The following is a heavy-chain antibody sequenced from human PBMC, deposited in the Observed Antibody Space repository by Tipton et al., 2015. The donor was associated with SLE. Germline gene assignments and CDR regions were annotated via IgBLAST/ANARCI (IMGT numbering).Heavy chain of an antibody. D-gene: IGHD3-9*01. J-gene: IGHJ4*02. CDR2: IYDNGIT. CDR1: GFSISSTYY. V-gene: IGHV4-61*05. CDR3: ARGEVLRYFDWSMKSYFDY. Sequence: TLSLICTVSGFSISSTYYWGWIRQPPGKGLEWIGYIYDNGITNFNPSLKSRVAISVDTSKNQVSLKLNSVTAADTAVYYCARGEVLRYFDWSMKSYFDYWGQGTLVTVSS.